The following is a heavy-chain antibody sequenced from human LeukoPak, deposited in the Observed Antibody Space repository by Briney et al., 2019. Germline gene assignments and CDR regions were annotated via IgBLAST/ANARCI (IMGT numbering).Heavy chain of an antibody. V-gene: IGHV4-39*01. Sequence: KPSETLSLTCSVSGDSVSRSDSYLDWIRHPPGKGLDWIGTIYYSGRTYYSPSLKSRVTMSVDPSNNQFSLNLRSVTAADTAVHYCARRRYYDGSGYLEWGQGTLLSVSS. D-gene: IGHD3-22*01. CDR3: ARRRYYDGSGYLE. J-gene: IGHJ1*01. CDR2: IYYSGRT. CDR1: GDSVSRSDSY.